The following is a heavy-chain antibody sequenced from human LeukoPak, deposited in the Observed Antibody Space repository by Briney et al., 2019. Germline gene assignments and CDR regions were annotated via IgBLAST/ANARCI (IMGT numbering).Heavy chain of an antibody. CDR1: GYTFTGYY. J-gene: IGHJ4*02. V-gene: IGHV1-2*02. D-gene: IGHD2-2*01. CDR3: ARANAPYCSSTSCLFDY. CDR2: INPNSGGT. Sequence: AASVKVSCKASGYTFTGYYMHWVRQAPGQGLEWMAWINPNSGGTYYAQNFHDRITMTRDTSISTAYMELSRLRSDDTAIYYCARANAPYCSSTSCLFDYWGQGTLVTVSS.